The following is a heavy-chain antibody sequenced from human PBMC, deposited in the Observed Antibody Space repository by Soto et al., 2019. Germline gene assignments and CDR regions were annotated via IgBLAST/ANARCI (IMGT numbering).Heavy chain of an antibody. V-gene: IGHV4-34*01. CDR3: ARLRKYDYGSGSYYSPAYFDY. CDR2: INHSGST. CDR1: GGSFSGYY. Sequence: QVQLQQWGAGLLKPSETLSLTCAVYGGSFSGYYWSWIRQPPGKGLEWIGEINHSGSTNYNPSLKSRVTISVDTSKNQFSLKLSSLTAADTAVYYCARLRKYDYGSGSYYSPAYFDYWGQGTLVTVSS. D-gene: IGHD3-10*01. J-gene: IGHJ4*02.